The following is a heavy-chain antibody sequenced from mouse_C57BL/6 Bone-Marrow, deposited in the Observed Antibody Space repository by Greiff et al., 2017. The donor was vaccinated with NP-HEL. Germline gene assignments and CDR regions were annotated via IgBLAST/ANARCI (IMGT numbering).Heavy chain of an antibody. CDR1: GFSLTSYG. J-gene: IGHJ2*01. Sequence: VKLMESGPGLVAPSQSLSITCTVSGFSLTSYGVHWVRQPPGKGLEWLVVIWSDGSTTYNSALKSRLSISKDNPKSQVFLKMNSLQTDDTAMYYCARHAAYSNEDYFDYWGQGTTLTVSS. CDR2: IWSDGST. V-gene: IGHV2-6-1*01. D-gene: IGHD2-5*01. CDR3: ARHAAYSNEDYFDY.